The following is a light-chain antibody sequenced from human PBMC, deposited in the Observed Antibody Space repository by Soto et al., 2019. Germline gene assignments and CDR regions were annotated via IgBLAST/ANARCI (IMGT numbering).Light chain of an antibody. CDR1: QSVSSY. J-gene: IGKJ1*01. CDR3: KQYSSSPPT. V-gene: IGKV3-20*01. CDR2: GAS. Sequence: EIVLTQSPGSLSLSPGERTTLSCRASQSVSSYLAWYQQKPAQPPRLLIYGASSRATGFPDRFSGSGSGTDFSLTISRLEPEDSAVYYCKQYSSSPPTFAQGTKVDIK.